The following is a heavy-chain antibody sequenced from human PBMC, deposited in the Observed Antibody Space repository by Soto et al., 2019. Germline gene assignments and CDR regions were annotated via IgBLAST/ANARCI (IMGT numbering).Heavy chain of an antibody. CDR3: ARPKYSGLDY. D-gene: IGHD2-15*01. J-gene: IGHJ4*02. CDR1: GGSFSGYY. CDR2: INHSGST. Sequence: SETLSLTCAVYGGSFSGYYWSWIRQPPGKGLEWTGEINHSGSTNYNPSLKSRVTISVDTSKNQFSLKLSSVTAADTAVYYCARPKYSGLDYWGQGTLVTVSS. V-gene: IGHV4-34*01.